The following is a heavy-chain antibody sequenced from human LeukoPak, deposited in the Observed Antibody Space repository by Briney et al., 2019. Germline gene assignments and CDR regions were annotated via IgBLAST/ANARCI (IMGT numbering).Heavy chain of an antibody. Sequence: VASVKVSCKASGGTFSSYAISWVRQGPGQGLEWMGGIIPIFGTANYAQKFQGRVTITADESTSTAYMELSSLRSEDTAVYYCASEIGSYDFWSGYYKYWGQGTLVTVSS. V-gene: IGHV1-69*13. J-gene: IGHJ4*02. D-gene: IGHD3-3*01. CDR2: IIPIFGTA. CDR1: GGTFSSYA. CDR3: ASEIGSYDFWSGYYKY.